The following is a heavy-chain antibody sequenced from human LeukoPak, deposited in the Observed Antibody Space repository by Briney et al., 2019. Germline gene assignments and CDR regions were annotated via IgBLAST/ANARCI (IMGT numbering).Heavy chain of an antibody. V-gene: IGHV3-30-3*01. CDR2: MSYDGTNN. CDR3: ARGKYCSGGACYSPFDL. D-gene: IGHD2-15*01. CDR1: EFTFSAYA. J-gene: IGHJ5*02. Sequence: QPGRSLRLSCAASEFTFSAYAMHWVRQAPGKGLEWVAVMSYDGTNNYYADSAKGRFTISRDNSRNTLFLQMNSLRSEDTAVYYCARGKYCSGGACYSPFDLWGQGTLVTVST.